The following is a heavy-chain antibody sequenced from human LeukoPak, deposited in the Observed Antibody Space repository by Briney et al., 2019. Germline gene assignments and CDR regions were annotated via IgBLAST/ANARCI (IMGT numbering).Heavy chain of an antibody. CDR2: INPSGGST. CDR3: AREMNEYSYGPLFDY. J-gene: IGHJ4*02. D-gene: IGHD5-18*01. CDR1: GYTFTRYY. Sequence: GASVKVSRKASGYTFTRYYMHWVRQAPGQGLEWMGRINPSGGSTTYAEKFQDRVTLTRDTSTSIVYMELSSLRSEDTAVYYCAREMNEYSYGPLFDYWGQGTLVTVSS. V-gene: IGHV1-46*01.